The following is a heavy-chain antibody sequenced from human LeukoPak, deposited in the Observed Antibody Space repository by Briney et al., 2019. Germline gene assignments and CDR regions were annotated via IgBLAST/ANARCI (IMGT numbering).Heavy chain of an antibody. V-gene: IGHV4-34*01. Sequence: RPSGTLSLTCAVYGGSFSGYYWSWVRQPPGKGLEWIGEINHSGGTNYNPSLKSRVTISVDTSKNQFSLRLSSVTAADTAVYYCARGGFYCGGDCYVDYWGQGTLVTVSS. CDR3: ARGGFYCGGDCYVDY. D-gene: IGHD2-21*02. CDR1: GGSFSGYY. CDR2: INHSGGT. J-gene: IGHJ4*02.